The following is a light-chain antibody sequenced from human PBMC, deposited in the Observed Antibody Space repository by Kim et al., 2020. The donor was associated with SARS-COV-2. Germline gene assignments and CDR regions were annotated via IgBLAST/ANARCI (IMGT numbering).Light chain of an antibody. V-gene: IGLV4-60*03. CDR2: LEGSGSY. CDR3: ETWDSNTRV. Sequence: SVKLTCTLGSGHSSYIIAWHQQQPGKAPRYLMKLEGSGSYHKGSGVPDRFSGSSSGADRYLTISNLQSEDEADYYCETWDSNTRVFGGGTQLTVL. J-gene: IGLJ3*02. CDR1: SGHSSYI.